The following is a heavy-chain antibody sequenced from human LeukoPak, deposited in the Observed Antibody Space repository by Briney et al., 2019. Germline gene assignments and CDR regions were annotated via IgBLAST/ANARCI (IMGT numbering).Heavy chain of an antibody. Sequence: GGSLRLSCAASGFTFSSYGMHWVRQAPGKGLEWVAFIRYDGSNKYYADSVKGRFTISRDNSKNTLYLQMNSLRAEDTAVYYCVKVPLRSGWKVFDYWGQGTLVTVSS. J-gene: IGHJ4*02. CDR2: IRYDGSNK. V-gene: IGHV3-30*02. CDR3: VKVPLRSGWKVFDY. D-gene: IGHD6-19*01. CDR1: GFTFSSYG.